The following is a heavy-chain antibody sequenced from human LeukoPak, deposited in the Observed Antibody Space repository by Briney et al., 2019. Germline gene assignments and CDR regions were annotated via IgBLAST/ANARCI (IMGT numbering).Heavy chain of an antibody. V-gene: IGHV1-46*01. J-gene: IGHJ4*02. CDR2: INPSGGST. CDR1: GYTFTNYY. D-gene: IGHD3-22*01. Sequence: ASVKVSCKASGYTFTNYYLHWVRQAPGQGLEWMGIINPSGGSTSYAQKFQGRVTMTRDTSTSTVYMELSSLRSDDTAVYYCARDLRGPYDSSGYPLNWGQGTLVTVSS. CDR3: ARDLRGPYDSSGYPLN.